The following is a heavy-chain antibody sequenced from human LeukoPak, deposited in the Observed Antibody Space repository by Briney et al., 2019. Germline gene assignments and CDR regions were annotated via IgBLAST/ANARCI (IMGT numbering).Heavy chain of an antibody. CDR2: IYDSGST. V-gene: IGHV4-59*01. CDR3: ACLTTADAFDI. D-gene: IGHD3-22*01. Sequence: SETLSLTCTVSGGSIGSYYWSWIRQPPGKGLEWIGYIYDSGSTNYNPSLKSRVTISVDTSKNQFSLKLSSVTAADTAVYYCACLTTADAFDIWGQGTMVTVSP. J-gene: IGHJ3*02. CDR1: GGSIGSYY.